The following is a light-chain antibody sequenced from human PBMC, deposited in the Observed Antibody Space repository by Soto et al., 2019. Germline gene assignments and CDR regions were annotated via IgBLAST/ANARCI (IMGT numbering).Light chain of an antibody. CDR1: QSVRNQ. Sequence: EIVLTQSPATLSLSPGERATLSCRASQSVRNQLAWYQQKPGQAPRLLIYDSSNRATGIPGRFSGSGSGTDFTLTISSLEPEXFAXXXXXQXSNWPWTFGQGTKVEIK. CDR3: XQXSNWPWT. J-gene: IGKJ1*01. CDR2: DSS. V-gene: IGKV3-11*01.